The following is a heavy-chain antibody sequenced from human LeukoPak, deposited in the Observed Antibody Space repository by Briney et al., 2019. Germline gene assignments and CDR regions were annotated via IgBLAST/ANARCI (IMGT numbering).Heavy chain of an antibody. V-gene: IGHV3-21*01. J-gene: IGHJ4*02. CDR1: GFTFSSYT. CDR3: ARTANFAAGYYIDY. Sequence: GGSLRLSCAASGFTFSSYTMNWVRQAPGKGLEWVSFISGSSRHKYYADSVKGRFTISRDNAKNSLYLQMNSLGAEDTAVYYCARTANFAAGYYIDYWGQGTLVTVSS. D-gene: IGHD6-13*01. CDR2: ISGSSRHK.